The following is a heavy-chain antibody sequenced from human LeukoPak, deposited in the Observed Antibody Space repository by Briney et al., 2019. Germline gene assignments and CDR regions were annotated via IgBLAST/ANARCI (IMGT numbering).Heavy chain of an antibody. D-gene: IGHD3-10*01. CDR3: ARGTITMVRGDYYGMDV. V-gene: IGHV1-46*01. CDR2: INPSGGST. CDR1: GYTFTSYY. Sequence: EASVKVSCKASGYTFTSYYMHWVRQAPGQGLEWMGIINPSGGSTSYAQKFQGRVTMTRDTSTSTVYMELSSLRSEDTAVYYCARGTITMVRGDYYGMDVWGPGTTVTVSS. J-gene: IGHJ6*02.